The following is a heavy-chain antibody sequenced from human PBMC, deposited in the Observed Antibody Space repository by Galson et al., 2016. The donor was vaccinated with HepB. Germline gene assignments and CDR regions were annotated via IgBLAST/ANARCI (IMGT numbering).Heavy chain of an antibody. CDR3: ARGGSWAGY. D-gene: IGHD3-10*01. Sequence: SLRLSCAASGFTVSNNYMSWVRQAPGKGLEWLSVIYSGGNTFYADSVKGRFTISRGNSKNTLYLQMNSLKAEDTAVYYCARGGSWAGYWGQGTLVTVSS. CDR2: IYSGGNT. V-gene: IGHV3-53*01. CDR1: GFTVSNNY. J-gene: IGHJ4*02.